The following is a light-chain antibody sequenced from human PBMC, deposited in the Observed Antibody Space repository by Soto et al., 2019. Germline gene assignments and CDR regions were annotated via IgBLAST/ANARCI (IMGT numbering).Light chain of an antibody. Sequence: DIVMTQSPDSLAVSLGERATINCKSSQSVLYSSDNKNYLAWYQQKPGQPPKLLIYWASTRESGVPDRFSGSGSETDFTPTISSLQAEDVAVYYCQQHYSSPYTFGQGTKLEIK. V-gene: IGKV4-1*01. CDR1: QSVLYSSDNKNY. CDR2: WAS. J-gene: IGKJ2*01. CDR3: QQHYSSPYT.